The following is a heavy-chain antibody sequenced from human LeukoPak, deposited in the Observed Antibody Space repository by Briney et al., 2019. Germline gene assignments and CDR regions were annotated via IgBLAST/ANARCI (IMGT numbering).Heavy chain of an antibody. CDR1: GYTFTSYD. Sequence: ASVKVSCKASGYTFTSYDINWVRQATGQGLEWMGWMNPNSGNTGYAQKFQGRVTTTRNTSITTAYMELSSLRSEDTAVYYCARGAPGSYCSGGSCPYFDYWGQGALVNVSS. D-gene: IGHD2-15*01. V-gene: IGHV1-8*01. CDR3: ARGAPGSYCSGGSCPYFDY. J-gene: IGHJ4*02. CDR2: MNPNSGNT.